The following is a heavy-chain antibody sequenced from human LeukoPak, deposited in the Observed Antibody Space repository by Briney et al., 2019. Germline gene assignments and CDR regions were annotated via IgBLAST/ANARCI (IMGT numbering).Heavy chain of an antibody. D-gene: IGHD2-21*02. Sequence: PGGSLRLSCAASGFTFSSYWMHWVRQAPGKGLVWVSRINSDGSSTSYADSVKGRFTISRDNAKNTLYLQMNSLRAEDTAVYYCARDVVTAPPDYYGMDVWGQGTTVTVSS. CDR3: ARDVVTAPPDYYGMDV. CDR2: INSDGSST. J-gene: IGHJ6*02. CDR1: GFTFSSYW. V-gene: IGHV3-74*01.